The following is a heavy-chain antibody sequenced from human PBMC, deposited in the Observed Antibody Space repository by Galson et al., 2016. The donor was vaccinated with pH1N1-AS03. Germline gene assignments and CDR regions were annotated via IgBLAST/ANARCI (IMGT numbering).Heavy chain of an antibody. CDR3: AREEGGFGSNWLQTDAFDI. CDR2: ISGNGVST. J-gene: IGHJ3*02. CDR1: GFTFSSYA. V-gene: IGHV3-64*02. Sequence: LRLSCAASGFTFSSYAMYWVRQAPGKGLEYVSAISGNGVSTYYADSVKGRFTISRDNSKNTLYLQMDSLRTEDTALYYCAREEGGFGSNWLQTDAFDIWGQGTMVTVSS. D-gene: IGHD6-13*01.